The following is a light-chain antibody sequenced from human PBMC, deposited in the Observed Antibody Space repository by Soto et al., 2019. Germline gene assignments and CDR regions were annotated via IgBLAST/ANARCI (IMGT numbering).Light chain of an antibody. J-gene: IGKJ1*01. CDR1: QSISRY. V-gene: IGKV1-39*01. Sequence: DIQMTQSPSSLSASVGDRVTITCRASQSISRYLNWYQHKPGKAPKVLIYGASNLESGVPSRFSGSGSGTDFTLTISSLQPEDFETYSCQQSYSVPWTFGQGTKVDIK. CDR3: QQSYSVPWT. CDR2: GAS.